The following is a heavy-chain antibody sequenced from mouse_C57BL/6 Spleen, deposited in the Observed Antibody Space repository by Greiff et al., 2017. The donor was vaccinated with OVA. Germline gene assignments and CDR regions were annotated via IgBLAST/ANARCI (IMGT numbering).Heavy chain of an antibody. CDR3: ARGVGSSPYAMDY. V-gene: IGHV1-61*01. CDR1: GYTFTSYW. CDR2: IYPSDSET. D-gene: IGHD1-1*01. Sequence: VKLQQPGAELVRPGSSVKLSCKASGYTFTSYWMDWVKQRPGQGLEWIGNIYPSDSETHYNQKFKDKATLTVDKSSSTAYMQLSSLTSEDSAVYYCARGVGSSPYAMDYWGQGTSVTVAS. J-gene: IGHJ4*01.